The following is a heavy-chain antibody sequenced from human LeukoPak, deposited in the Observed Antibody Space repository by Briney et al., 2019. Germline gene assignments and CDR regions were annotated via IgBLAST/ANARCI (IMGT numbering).Heavy chain of an antibody. V-gene: IGHV1-18*01. Sequence: ASVKVSCKASGYILTDYGITWVRQAPGQGLEWMGWINSYTDDTDYAQKFQGRVTMTIDTSTSKAYMELRSLTSADTAVYYCARLGQQLILWFDPWGQGTLVTVSS. CDR3: ARLGQQLILWFDP. J-gene: IGHJ5*02. CDR2: INSYTDDT. CDR1: GYILTDYG. D-gene: IGHD6-13*01.